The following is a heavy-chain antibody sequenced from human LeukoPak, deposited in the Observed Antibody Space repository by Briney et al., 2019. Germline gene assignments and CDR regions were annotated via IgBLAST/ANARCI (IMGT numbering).Heavy chain of an antibody. Sequence: PGGSLRLSCAASGFTFSNAWMNWVRQAPGKGLEWVGRIKSKTDGGTTDYAAPVKGRLTISRDDSKNTLYLQMNSLKTEDTAVYYCTTETAGYSYGLSGYWGQGTLVTVSS. D-gene: IGHD5-18*01. J-gene: IGHJ4*02. CDR1: GFTFSNAW. V-gene: IGHV3-15*07. CDR2: IKSKTDGGTT. CDR3: TTETAGYSYGLSGY.